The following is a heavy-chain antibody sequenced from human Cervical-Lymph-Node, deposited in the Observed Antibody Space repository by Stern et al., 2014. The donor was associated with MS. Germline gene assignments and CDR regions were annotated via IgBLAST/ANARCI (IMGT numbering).Heavy chain of an antibody. Sequence: VQLVQSGAEVKKPGSSGKVSCKASGGTFNNHVISWVRQARGQGLEWMGGIIPMFGTPNYARKFQGRVTIIADKSTSTVHMVLSNLNDEDTAIYYCANRDMGYTYGRHDYWGQGTLVTIS. CDR2: IIPMFGTP. V-gene: IGHV1-69*06. D-gene: IGHD5-12*01. CDR3: ANRDMGYTYGRHDY. CDR1: GGTFNNHV. J-gene: IGHJ4*02.